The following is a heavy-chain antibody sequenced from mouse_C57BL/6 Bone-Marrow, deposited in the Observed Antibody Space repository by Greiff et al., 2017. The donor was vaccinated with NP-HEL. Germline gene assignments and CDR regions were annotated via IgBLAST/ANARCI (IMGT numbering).Heavy chain of an antibody. J-gene: IGHJ1*03. CDR3: ARRYYYGSSYGWYFDV. CDR2: INPNNGGT. Sequence: EVQLQQSGPELVKPGASVKIPCKASGYTFTDYNMAWVKQSPGKSLEWIGDINPNNGGTIYTHTFKGKAPLTVDKSSSTAYMQLRSLTSEDTAVYYCARRYYYGSSYGWYFDVWGTGTTVTVSS. D-gene: IGHD1-1*01. CDR1: GYTFTDYN. V-gene: IGHV1-18*01.